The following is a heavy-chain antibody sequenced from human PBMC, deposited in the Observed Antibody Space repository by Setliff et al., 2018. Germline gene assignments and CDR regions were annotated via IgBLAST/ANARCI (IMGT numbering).Heavy chain of an antibody. CDR1: GYPFTNYG. D-gene: IGHD3-10*01. V-gene: IGHV1-18*01. CDR2: ISTYNINT. J-gene: IGHJ4*02. CDR3: ASDVPAYYGSGTDDY. Sequence: GASVKVSCKASGYPFTNYGITWVRQAPGQGLEWLGWISTYNINTNYAQKLQDRVTMTTDTSTSTAYMELRSLRSDDTAVYYCASDVPAYYGSGTDDYWGQGTLVTVSS.